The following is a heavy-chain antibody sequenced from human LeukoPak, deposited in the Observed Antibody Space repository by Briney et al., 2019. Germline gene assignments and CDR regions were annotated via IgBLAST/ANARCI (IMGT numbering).Heavy chain of an antibody. J-gene: IGHJ4*02. Sequence: GGSLRLSCAASGFTFSSYWMHWVRQGPGKGLVWVSRINSDGSTTIYADSVKGRFTISRDNSKNTLWLQMNSLRAEDTALYYCAKTYGGDYGDLIDYWGQGTLVTVSS. D-gene: IGHD4-17*01. CDR3: AKTYGGDYGDLIDY. V-gene: IGHV3-74*01. CDR2: INSDGSTT. CDR1: GFTFSSYW.